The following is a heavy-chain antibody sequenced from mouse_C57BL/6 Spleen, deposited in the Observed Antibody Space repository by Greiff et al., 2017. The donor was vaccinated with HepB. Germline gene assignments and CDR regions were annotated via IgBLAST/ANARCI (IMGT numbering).Heavy chain of an antibody. CDR1: GFTFSNYG. CDR2: ISSGSSTI. CDR3: ARPFYGYTWFAY. J-gene: IGHJ3*01. D-gene: IGHD2-2*01. V-gene: IGHV5-17*01. Sequence: EVKLMESGGGLVKPGGSLKLSCAASGFTFSNYGMHWVRQAPEKGLEWVAYISSGSSTIYYADTVKGRFTISRDNAKNTLFLQMTSLRSEDTAMYYCARPFYGYTWFAYWGQGTLVTVSA.